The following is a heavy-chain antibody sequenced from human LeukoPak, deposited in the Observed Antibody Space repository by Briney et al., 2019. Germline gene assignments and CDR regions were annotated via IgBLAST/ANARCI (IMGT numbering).Heavy chain of an antibody. J-gene: IGHJ4*02. Sequence: QPGGSLRLSCAASGLTFSSYAMSWVRQAPGKGLEWVSAISGSGGSTYYADSVKGRFTISRDNSKNTLYLQMNSLRAEDTAVYYCAKDLYYDLSPLDYWGQGTLVTVSP. CDR2: ISGSGGST. V-gene: IGHV3-23*01. CDR1: GLTFSSYA. D-gene: IGHD3-3*01. CDR3: AKDLYYDLSPLDY.